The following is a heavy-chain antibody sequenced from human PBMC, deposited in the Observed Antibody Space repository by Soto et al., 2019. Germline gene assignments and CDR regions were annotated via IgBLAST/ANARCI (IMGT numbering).Heavy chain of an antibody. CDR2: IYHSGST. CDR3: ARGLYYVSSGYPKYYFDY. Sequence: QVQLQESGPGLVKPSETLSLTCTVSGGFISSYYWSWIRQPPGKGLEWIGYIYHSGSTNYNPSLKSRVTISVDTSKNQFSLKLSSVTAADTAVYYCARGLYYVSSGYPKYYFDYWGQGTLVTVSS. V-gene: IGHV4-59*01. D-gene: IGHD3-22*01. J-gene: IGHJ4*02. CDR1: GGFISSYY.